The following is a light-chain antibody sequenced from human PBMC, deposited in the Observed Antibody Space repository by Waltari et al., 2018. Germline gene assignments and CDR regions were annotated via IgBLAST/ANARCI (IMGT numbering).Light chain of an antibody. CDR2: AAS. J-gene: IGKJ2*01. V-gene: IGKV3-20*01. CDR1: QSVDNTY. CDR3: HHYGGSLPNT. Sequence: EIVLTQSPGSLSLSPGERATLSCRASQSVDNTYLAWYQKKPGQAPRLLIFAASSRATGIPDRFSGGGSGTDFTLTNSRLEPEDFAVYYCHHYGGSLPNTFGQGTKLEIK.